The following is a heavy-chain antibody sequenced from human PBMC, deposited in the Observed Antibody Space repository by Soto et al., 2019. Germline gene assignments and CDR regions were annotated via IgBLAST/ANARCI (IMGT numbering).Heavy chain of an antibody. CDR3: AKGDCGGDCYSFDAFDI. D-gene: IGHD2-21*02. V-gene: IGHV3-30*18. J-gene: IGHJ3*02. CDR1: GFTFSSYG. CDR2: ISYDASNK. Sequence: QVQLVESGGGVVQPGRSLRLSCAASGFTFSSYGMHWVRQAPGKGLEWVAFISYDASNKYYADSVKGRFTISRDNSKNTLYLQMNSLRAEDTSVYYCAKGDCGGDCYSFDAFDIWGQGTRVTVSS.